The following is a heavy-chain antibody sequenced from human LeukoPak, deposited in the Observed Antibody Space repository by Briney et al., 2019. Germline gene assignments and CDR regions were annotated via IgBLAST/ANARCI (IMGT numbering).Heavy chain of an antibody. J-gene: IGHJ6*03. CDR3: ARGTRYCSSWYNYYYNYMDV. CDR2: MKQNSGNT. Sequence: GSLKVSCKASGYTFTSYDISWVRQAPGQGLEWMGRMKQNSGNTDYAQKFQGRVTITRNNSISTPYMELSSLRSEDTAVYYCARGTRYCSSWYNYYYNYMDVWGKGTTVTVSS. CDR1: GYTFTSYD. D-gene: IGHD6-13*01. V-gene: IGHV1-8*03.